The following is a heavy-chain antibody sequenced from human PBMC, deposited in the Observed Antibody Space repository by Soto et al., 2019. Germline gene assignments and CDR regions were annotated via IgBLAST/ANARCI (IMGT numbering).Heavy chain of an antibody. J-gene: IGHJ5*01. Sequence: QVQLQESGPGLVKPSQTLSLTCTVSGGSISSGGYYWSWIRQHPGKGLEWIGYIYYSGSTYYNPCLTRRVTISVDTSKNQFSLKPGAVTAADTAVYYCARFGVVPAAISNWFDPWGQGTLVTVSS. D-gene: IGHD2-2*01. CDR1: GGSISSGGYY. CDR3: ARFGVVPAAISNWFDP. V-gene: IGHV4-31*03. CDR2: IYYSGST.